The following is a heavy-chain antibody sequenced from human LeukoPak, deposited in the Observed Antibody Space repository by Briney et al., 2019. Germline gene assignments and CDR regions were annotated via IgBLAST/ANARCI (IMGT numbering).Heavy chain of an antibody. Sequence: XXKAXGYTFTXYYMHWVRQAPGQGLEWMGWINPNSGGTNYAQKFQGRVTMTRDTSISTAYMELSRLRSDDTAVYYCARRGYCSSTSCYDYWGQGTLVTVSS. CDR3: ARRGYCSSTSCYDY. CDR2: INPNSGGT. CDR1: GYTFTXYY. J-gene: IGHJ4*02. D-gene: IGHD2-2*01. V-gene: IGHV1-2*02.